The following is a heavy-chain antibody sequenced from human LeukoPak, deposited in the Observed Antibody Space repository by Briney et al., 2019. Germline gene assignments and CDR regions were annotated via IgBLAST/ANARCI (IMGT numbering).Heavy chain of an antibody. CDR1: GGSISSSSYY. V-gene: IGHV4-61*05. CDR3: ARVPAAGTGYDY. D-gene: IGHD6-13*01. Sequence: SETLSLTCTVSGGSISSSSYYWGWIRQPPGKGLEWIGYIYTSGSTNYNPSLKSRVTISVDTSKNQFSLKLSSVTAADTAVYYCARVPAAGTGYDYWGQGTLVTVSS. J-gene: IGHJ4*02. CDR2: IYTSGST.